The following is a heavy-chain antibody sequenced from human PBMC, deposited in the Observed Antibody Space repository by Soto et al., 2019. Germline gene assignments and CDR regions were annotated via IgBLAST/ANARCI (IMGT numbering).Heavy chain of an antibody. CDR1: GFTFSSCA. Sequence: QVQLVESGGGVVQPGRSLRLSCAASGFTFSSCAMHWVRQAPGKGLEWVAVISYDGSNKYYADSVKGRFTISRDNSKNTLYLQMNSLRAEDTAVYYCANRWAVAGTDAFDIWGQGTMVTVSS. CDR3: ANRWAVAGTDAFDI. J-gene: IGHJ3*02. CDR2: ISYDGSNK. D-gene: IGHD6-19*01. V-gene: IGHV3-30-3*01.